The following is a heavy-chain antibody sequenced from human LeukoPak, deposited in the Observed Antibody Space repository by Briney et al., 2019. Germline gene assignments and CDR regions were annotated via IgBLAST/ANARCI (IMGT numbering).Heavy chain of an antibody. J-gene: IGHJ3*02. CDR1: GFIFNTYV. V-gene: IGHV3-30*02. Sequence: GGSLRLSCAASGFIFNTYVMHWVRQAPGKGLEWLAFIRYDGSNKKYADSVKGRFTISRDNTKNSLYLQMNSLRAEDTAVYYCAKDGGSDPDSFDIWGQGTVVTVSS. CDR3: AKDGGSDPDSFDI. D-gene: IGHD2-15*01. CDR2: IRYDGSNK.